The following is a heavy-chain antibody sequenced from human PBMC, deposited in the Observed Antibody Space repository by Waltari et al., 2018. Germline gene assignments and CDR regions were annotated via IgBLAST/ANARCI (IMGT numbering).Heavy chain of an antibody. CDR2: ISGSGGST. Sequence: EVQLLESGGGLVQPGGSLRLSCAASGFTFSSYAMSWVRQAPGKGLEWVSAISGSGGSTYYADSVKGRFTISRDNSKNTLYLQMNSLRAEDTAVYYCAKPYCSGGSCYGTPFDYWGQGTLVTVSS. CDR3: AKPYCSGGSCYGTPFDY. D-gene: IGHD2-15*01. CDR1: GFTFSSYA. V-gene: IGHV3-23*01. J-gene: IGHJ4*02.